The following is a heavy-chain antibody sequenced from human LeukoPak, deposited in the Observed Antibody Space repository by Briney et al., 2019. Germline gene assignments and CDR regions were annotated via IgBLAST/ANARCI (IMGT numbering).Heavy chain of an antibody. D-gene: IGHD5-18*01. J-gene: IGHJ4*02. V-gene: IGHV3-74*01. CDR3: ARVGRGYTYKVFYFDY. CDR1: GFSFSVYW. Sequence: GGSLRLSCAASGFSFSVYWMHWVRQAPGKGPVWVSRIKTDGSITDYADFVKGRFTISRDNSKNMVYLQMNSLRAEDTAVYYCARVGRGYTYKVFYFDYWGQGTLVTVSS. CDR2: IKTDGSIT.